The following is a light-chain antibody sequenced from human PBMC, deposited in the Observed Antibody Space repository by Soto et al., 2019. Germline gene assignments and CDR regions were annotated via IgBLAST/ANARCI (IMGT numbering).Light chain of an antibody. CDR1: QDISNY. CDR2: DAS. V-gene: IGKV1-33*01. Sequence: DIQMTESPCSLSASVGDRVTITCQASQDISNYLNWYQQKPGKAPKLLIYDASNLETGVPSRFSGSGSGTDFTFTISSLQPEDIATYYCQQYDNLPPFGQGAKADIK. CDR3: QQYDNLPP. J-gene: IGKJ1*01.